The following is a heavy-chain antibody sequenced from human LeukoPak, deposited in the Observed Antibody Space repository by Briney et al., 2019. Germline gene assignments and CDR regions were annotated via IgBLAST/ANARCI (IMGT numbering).Heavy chain of an antibody. V-gene: IGHV3-7*01. CDR2: IKEDGSEK. CDR1: GFTFSNYW. Sequence: PGGSLRLSCAASGFTFSNYWMSWVRQASGKGLEWVANIKEDGSEKYYADSVKGRFTISRDTSKNTLHLQMDSLRVEDTAMYYCARYYGSGSLDYWGQGTLVTVSS. D-gene: IGHD3-10*01. CDR3: ARYYGSGSLDY. J-gene: IGHJ4*02.